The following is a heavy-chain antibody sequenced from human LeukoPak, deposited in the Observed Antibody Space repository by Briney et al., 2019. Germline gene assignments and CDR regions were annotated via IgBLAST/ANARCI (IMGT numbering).Heavy chain of an antibody. CDR3: ARGPSPGYYDSSGYSPFDY. V-gene: IGHV1-69*05. J-gene: IGHJ4*02. D-gene: IGHD3-22*01. Sequence: SVKVSCKASGGTFSSYAISWVRQAPGQGLEWMGGIIPIFGTANYAQKFQGRVTITTDESTSTACMELSSLRSEDTAVYYCARGPSPGYYDSSGYSPFDYWGQGTLVTVSS. CDR2: IIPIFGTA. CDR1: GGTFSSYA.